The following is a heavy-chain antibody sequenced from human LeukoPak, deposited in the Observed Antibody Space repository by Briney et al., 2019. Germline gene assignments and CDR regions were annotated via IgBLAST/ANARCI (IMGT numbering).Heavy chain of an antibody. CDR2: ISAYNGNT. CDR3: AREVDTQGGGWFDP. Sequence: VASVKVSCKASGYTFTSYGISWVRQAPGQGLEWMGWISAYNGNTNYAQKLQGRVTMTTDTSTSTAYMELRSLRSDDTAAYYCAREVDTQGGGWFDPWGQGTLVTVSS. V-gene: IGHV1-18*01. J-gene: IGHJ5*02. D-gene: IGHD2-15*01. CDR1: GYTFTSYG.